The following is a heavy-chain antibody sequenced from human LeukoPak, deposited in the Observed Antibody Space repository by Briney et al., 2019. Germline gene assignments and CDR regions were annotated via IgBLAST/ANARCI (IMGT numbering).Heavy chain of an antibody. D-gene: IGHD3-22*01. CDR1: GGSLSPYY. Sequence: SETLSLTCTVSGGSLSPYYWSWIRQPPGKGLEWIAYIYYTGITDYNPSLKSRVTISVDTSKNHFSLKLTSVTPADTAVYYCARFYDTVGYPNWFDPWGQGTLVTVSS. V-gene: IGHV4-59*01. CDR2: IYYTGIT. CDR3: ARFYDTVGYPNWFDP. J-gene: IGHJ5*02.